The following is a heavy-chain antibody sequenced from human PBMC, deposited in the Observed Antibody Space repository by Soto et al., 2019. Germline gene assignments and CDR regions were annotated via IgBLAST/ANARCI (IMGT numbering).Heavy chain of an antibody. Sequence: QVQLQESGPGVVKPSQTLSLTCIVSGGSISSGDYYWSWIRQPPGKGLEWIGYIYYSGSTYYNQSRKGRVTISVDTSKNQFSVKLSSVTAADTAVYYCARGGRGYDLFLNSNWFDPWGQGTLVTVSS. CDR1: GGSISSGDYY. CDR2: IYYSGST. D-gene: IGHD5-12*01. J-gene: IGHJ5*02. V-gene: IGHV4-30-4*01. CDR3: ARGGRGYDLFLNSNWFDP.